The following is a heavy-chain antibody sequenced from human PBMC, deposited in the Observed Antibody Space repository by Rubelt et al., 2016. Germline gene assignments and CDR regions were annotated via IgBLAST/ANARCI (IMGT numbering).Heavy chain of an antibody. D-gene: IGHD6-6*01. CDR2: IYYSGST. V-gene: IGHV4-59*12. CDR3: ARDLMYSSSSWGFDP. J-gene: IGHJ5*02. Sequence: QVQLQESGPGLVKPSETLSLTCTVSGGSISSYYWSWIRQPPGKGLEWIGYIYYSGSTNYNPSLKSRVTMSVDTSKYQFSLKLSSVTAADTAVYYCARDLMYSSSSWGFDPWGQGTLVTVSS. CDR1: GGSISSYY.